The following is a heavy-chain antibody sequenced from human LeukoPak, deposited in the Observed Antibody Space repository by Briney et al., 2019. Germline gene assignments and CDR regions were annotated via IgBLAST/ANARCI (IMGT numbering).Heavy chain of an antibody. D-gene: IGHD3-22*01. CDR3: AKYYYENRVIRHFDY. Sequence: PGGSLRLSCLASGFTFSSHWMTWVRQTPGKGLEWVASIKPDGGAQYYMEPVKGRFTISRDNAKNSVYLQMDSLRVDDTAVCHCAKYYYENRVIRHFDYWGQGALVTVSS. CDR1: GFTFSSHW. CDR2: IKPDGGAQ. V-gene: IGHV3-7*01. J-gene: IGHJ4*02.